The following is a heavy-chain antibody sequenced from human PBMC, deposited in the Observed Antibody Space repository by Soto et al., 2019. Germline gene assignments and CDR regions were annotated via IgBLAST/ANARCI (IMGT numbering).Heavy chain of an antibody. V-gene: IGHV4-59*01. CDR2: IYYSGST. CDR1: GGSISPYY. J-gene: IGHJ4*02. D-gene: IGHD3-22*01. CDR3: ARASYYSDSFGYFLDS. Sequence: SETLSLTCTVSGGSISPYYWSWIRQTPGKGLEWIAYIYYSGSTNYNPSLKSRVTISVDTSRNQCSLKLSSVTAADTAVYYCARASYYSDSFGYFLDSWGQGTLVTVSS.